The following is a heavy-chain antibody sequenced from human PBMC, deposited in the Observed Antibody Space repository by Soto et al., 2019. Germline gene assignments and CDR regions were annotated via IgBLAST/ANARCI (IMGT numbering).Heavy chain of an antibody. CDR1: GFTFSSYG. Sequence: GGSLRLSCAASGFTFSSYGMHWVRQAPGKGLEWVAVIWYDGSNKYYADSVKGRFTISRDNSKNTLYLQMNSLRAEDTAVYYCARDRDHVANYFDYWGQGTLVTVSS. V-gene: IGHV3-33*01. CDR3: ARDRDHVANYFDY. D-gene: IGHD3-10*01. J-gene: IGHJ4*02. CDR2: IWYDGSNK.